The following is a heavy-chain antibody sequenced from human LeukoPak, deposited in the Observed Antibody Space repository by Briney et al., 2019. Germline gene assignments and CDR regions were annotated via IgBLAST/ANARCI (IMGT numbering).Heavy chain of an antibody. CDR3: AKDTGGYSYAIFDY. D-gene: IGHD5-18*01. V-gene: IGHV3-23*01. J-gene: IGHJ4*02. CDR1: GFTFSSYA. Sequence: PGGSLRLSCAASGFTFSSYAMSWVRQAPGKGLEWVSGISGSGGGTNYAEAVKGRFTISRDNSKNTLYLQMNSLRAEDTAVYYCAKDTGGYSYAIFDYWGQGTLVTVSS. CDR2: ISGSGGGT.